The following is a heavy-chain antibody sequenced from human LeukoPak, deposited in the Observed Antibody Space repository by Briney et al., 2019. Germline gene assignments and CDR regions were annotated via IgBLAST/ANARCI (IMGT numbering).Heavy chain of an antibody. CDR2: VYYSGSA. CDR1: VDSINNYY. CDR3: ARGRHTSTWYPNYFDY. V-gene: IGHV4-59*01. Sequence: SETLSLTCTVSVDSINNYYWSWIRQPPGKGLEWIGYVYYSGSANYNPSLQNRVTISVDTSKNQFSLRLSSVTAADTAIYYCARGRHTSTWYPNYFDYWGQGTLVTVSS. J-gene: IGHJ4*02. D-gene: IGHD6-13*01.